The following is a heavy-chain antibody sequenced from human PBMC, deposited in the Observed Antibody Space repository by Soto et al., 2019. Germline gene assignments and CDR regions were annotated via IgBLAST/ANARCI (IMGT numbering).Heavy chain of an antibody. D-gene: IGHD6-13*01. Sequence: QVQLVESGAEVKKPGSSVKVSCKASGGTFSSYAISWVRQAPRQGLEWMGGIIPIFGTANYAQKFQGRVTITADESTSTAYMELSSLRSEDTAVYYCAREGLRQHYNWFDPWGQGTLVTVSS. CDR1: GGTFSSYA. CDR3: AREGLRQHYNWFDP. CDR2: IIPIFGTA. J-gene: IGHJ5*02. V-gene: IGHV1-69*12.